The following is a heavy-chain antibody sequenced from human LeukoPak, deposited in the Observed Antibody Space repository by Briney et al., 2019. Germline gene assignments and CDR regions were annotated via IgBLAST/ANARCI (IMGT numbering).Heavy chain of an antibody. Sequence: PSETLSLTCTVSGGSFSSYYWTWIRQPPGQGLEWIGYISYSGSTNYNPSLKSRVAISVDTSKTHFSLKLTSVTAADTAVYHCARGFRYCSGGSCYQKGPFDYWGQGTLVTVSS. J-gene: IGHJ4*02. CDR3: ARGFRYCSGGSCYQKGPFDY. D-gene: IGHD2-15*01. V-gene: IGHV4-59*01. CDR2: ISYSGST. CDR1: GGSFSSYY.